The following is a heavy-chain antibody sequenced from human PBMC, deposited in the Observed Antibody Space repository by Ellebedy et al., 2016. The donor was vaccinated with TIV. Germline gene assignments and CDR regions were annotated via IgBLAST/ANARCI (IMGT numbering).Heavy chain of an antibody. J-gene: IGHJ4*02. Sequence: SETLSLTXAVSGGSISSSNWWSWIRQPPGKGLEWIGSIYHSGSTYYNPSLKSRVTISVDTSKNQFSLKLSSVTAADTAVYYCAGGEVNHEGVAGLHYWGQGTLVTVSS. CDR1: GGSISSSNW. V-gene: IGHV4-4*02. CDR3: AGGEVNHEGVAGLHY. D-gene: IGHD6-19*01. CDR2: IYHSGST.